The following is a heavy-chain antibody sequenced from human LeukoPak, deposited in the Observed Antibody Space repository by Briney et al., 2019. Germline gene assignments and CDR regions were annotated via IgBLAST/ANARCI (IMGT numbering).Heavy chain of an antibody. CDR2: IYYSGST. CDR1: GGSISSYY. D-gene: IGHD5-18*01. V-gene: IGHV4-59*01. J-gene: IGHJ6*03. Sequence: PSETLSLTCSVSGGSISSYYWSWVRQPPGKGLEGIGYIYYSGSTNYNPSLKSRVTISVDTSKNQFSLKLSSVTAADTAVYYCARGYNYGPYYYYYYMDVWGKGTTVTVSS. CDR3: ARGYNYGPYYYYYYMDV.